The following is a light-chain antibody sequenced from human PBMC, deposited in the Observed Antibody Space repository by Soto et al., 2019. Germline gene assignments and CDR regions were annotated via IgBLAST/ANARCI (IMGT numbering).Light chain of an antibody. J-gene: IGLJ1*01. CDR3: QSYDSSLSAYV. Sequence: QSVLTQPPSVSGAPGQRVTISCTGSSSNIGAGYDVHWYQQLPGTAPKLLIYGNSNRPSGVPDRSSGSKSGTSASLAITGLQAEDEADYYCQSYDSSLSAYVIGTGTKVTVL. CDR1: SSNIGAGYD. V-gene: IGLV1-40*01. CDR2: GNS.